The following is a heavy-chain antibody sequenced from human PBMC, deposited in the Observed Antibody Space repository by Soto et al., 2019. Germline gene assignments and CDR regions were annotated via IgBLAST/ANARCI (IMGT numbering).Heavy chain of an antibody. D-gene: IGHD6-19*01. CDR2: ISSSSRYI. J-gene: IGHJ4*02. CDR1: GFTFSSYS. Sequence: EVQLVESGGGLVKPGGSLRLSCAASGFTFSSYSMNWVRQAPGKGLEWVSSISSSSRYIYYADSVKGRFTISRDNAKNPLYLQMNSVRAEDAAVYYCARDSSGWLYYFDSWGQGTLVTVSS. CDR3: ARDSSGWLYYFDS. V-gene: IGHV3-21*01.